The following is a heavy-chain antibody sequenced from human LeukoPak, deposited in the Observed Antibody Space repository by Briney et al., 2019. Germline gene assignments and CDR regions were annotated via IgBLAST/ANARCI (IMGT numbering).Heavy chain of an antibody. CDR2: INHSGST. CDR1: GFTFSSYT. Sequence: PGGSLRLSCAASGFTFSSYTMNWVRQPPGKGLEWIGEINHSGSTNYNTSLKSRVTISVDTSKNQFPLKLSFVTAAATAVYYCARGHKYYYGSGSYGGTWFDPWGQGTLVTVSS. CDR3: ARGHKYYYGSGSYGGTWFDP. V-gene: IGHV4-34*01. J-gene: IGHJ5*02. D-gene: IGHD3-10*01.